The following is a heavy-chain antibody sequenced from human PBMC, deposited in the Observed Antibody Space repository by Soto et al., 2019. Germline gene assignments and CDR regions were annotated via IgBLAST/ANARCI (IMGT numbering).Heavy chain of an antibody. CDR3: ARGLQGGVQRPGYSQP. D-gene: IGHD3-22*01. CDR2: INHSGST. CDR1: GGSFSGYY. V-gene: IGHV4-34*01. J-gene: IGHJ1*01. Sequence: PSETLSLTCAVYGGSFSGYYWSWIRQPPGKGLEWIGEINHSGSTNYNPSLKSRVTISVDTSKNQFSLKLSSVTAADTAVYYCARGLQGGVQRPGYSQPWGQGTL.